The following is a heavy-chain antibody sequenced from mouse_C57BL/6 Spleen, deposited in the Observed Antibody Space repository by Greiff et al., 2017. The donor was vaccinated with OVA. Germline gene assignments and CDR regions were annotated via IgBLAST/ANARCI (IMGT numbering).Heavy chain of an antibody. D-gene: IGHD2-1*01. J-gene: IGHJ4*01. CDR1: GYTFTSYW. CDR3: AGVDGNYDYAMDY. V-gene: IGHV1-7*01. Sequence: QVQLQQSGAELAKPGASVKLSCKASGYTFTSYWMHWVKQRPGQGLEWIGYINPSSGYTKYNQKFKDKATLTADKSSSTAYMQLSSLTYEDSAVYYCAGVDGNYDYAMDYWGQGTSVTVSS. CDR2: INPSSGYT.